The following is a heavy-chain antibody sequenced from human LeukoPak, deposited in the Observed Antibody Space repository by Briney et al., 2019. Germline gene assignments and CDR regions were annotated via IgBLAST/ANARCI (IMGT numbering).Heavy chain of an antibody. D-gene: IGHD3-16*01. CDR3: ARVATGSYHFDY. Sequence: GGSLRLSCAASGFTFSSYAMHWVRQAPGKGLVWVSRTNSDGSTTSYADSVKGRFTISRDNAKNTLYLQMNSLRAEDTAVYYCARVATGSYHFDYWGQGTLATVSS. CDR2: TNSDGSTT. J-gene: IGHJ4*02. V-gene: IGHV3-74*01. CDR1: GFTFSSYA.